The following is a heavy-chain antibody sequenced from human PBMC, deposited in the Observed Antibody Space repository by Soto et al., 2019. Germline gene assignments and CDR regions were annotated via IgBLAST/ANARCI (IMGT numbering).Heavy chain of an antibody. CDR2: IIPIFGTA. V-gene: IGHV1-69*12. D-gene: IGHD1-7*01. CDR3: ASHGITGTWVYYYGMAV. CDR1: GGTFSSYA. Sequence: QVQLVQSGAEVKKPGSSVKVSCKASGGTFSSYAISWVRQAPGQGLEWMGGIIPIFGTANYAQKFQGRVTITAAESTSTAYMELSSLRSEDTAVYYCASHGITGTWVYYYGMAVWGQGTTVTVSS. J-gene: IGHJ6*02.